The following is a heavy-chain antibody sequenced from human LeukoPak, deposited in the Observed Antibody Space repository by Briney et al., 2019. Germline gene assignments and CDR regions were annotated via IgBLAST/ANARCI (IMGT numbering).Heavy chain of an antibody. V-gene: IGHV4-59*01. CDR1: GGSITHYY. CDR2: VYYSGDT. Sequence: SETLSLTCTVSGGSITHYYWSWIRQSPGKGLEWSGYVYYSGDTNYNPSLKSRVTISVDTSKNQFSLRLSSVTAADTAVYYCARDLRSSDMGTFGYWGQGTLVTVSS. D-gene: IGHD1-7*01. J-gene: IGHJ4*02. CDR3: ARDLRSSDMGTFGY.